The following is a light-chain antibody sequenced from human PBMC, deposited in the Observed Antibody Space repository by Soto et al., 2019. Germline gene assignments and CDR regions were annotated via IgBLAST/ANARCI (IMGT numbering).Light chain of an antibody. CDR1: QSVSRY. V-gene: IGKV3-11*01. CDR3: QQRGNWPS. Sequence: EIAFTQSHATLSLSPGERATLSCRASQSVSRYLAWYQQKPGQAPRLLIYAASNRATGIPARFSGSGSGTDFTLTISSLEPEDFAVYYCQQRGNWPSFGGGTKVEIK. CDR2: AAS. J-gene: IGKJ4*01.